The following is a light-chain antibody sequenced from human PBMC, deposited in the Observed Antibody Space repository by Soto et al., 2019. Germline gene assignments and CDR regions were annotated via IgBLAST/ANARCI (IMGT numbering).Light chain of an antibody. J-gene: IGKJ1*01. V-gene: IGKV4-1*01. CDR3: QQYDSTPWT. Sequence: DIVMTQSPDSLAVSLGERATINCKSSQSVLYSSNNKNYLAWYQQKPGQPPKLLIYWASTRESGVPDRFSGSGSGTDFTLTISSLQAEDVAVYYCQQYDSTPWTCGQGTKVEIK. CDR1: QSVLYSSNNKNY. CDR2: WAS.